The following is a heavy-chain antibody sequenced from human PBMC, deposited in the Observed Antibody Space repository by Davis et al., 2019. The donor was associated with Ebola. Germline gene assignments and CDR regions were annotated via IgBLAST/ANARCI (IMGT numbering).Heavy chain of an antibody. D-gene: IGHD6-13*01. V-gene: IGHV3-30*18. Sequence: GESLKISCAASGFTFSSYAMSWVRQAPGKGLEWVAVISYDETYKYYSDSVKGRFTISRDNSKNTVSLQMDSLRPGDTAVYYCAKSAPGTMDYWGQGTLVTVSS. CDR2: ISYDETYK. J-gene: IGHJ4*02. CDR3: AKSAPGTMDY. CDR1: GFTFSSYA.